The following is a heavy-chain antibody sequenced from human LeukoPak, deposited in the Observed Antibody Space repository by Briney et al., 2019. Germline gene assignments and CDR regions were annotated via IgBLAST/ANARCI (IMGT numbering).Heavy chain of an antibody. CDR3: ARASGVYDFWSGYYPPYMDV. V-gene: IGHV4-59*01. CDR2: IYYSRST. D-gene: IGHD3-3*01. CDR1: GGSISSYY. J-gene: IGHJ6*03. Sequence: PSETLSLTCTVSGGSISSYYWSWIRQPPGKGLEWIGYIYYSRSTNYNPSLKSRVTISVDTSKNQFSLKLSSVTAADTAVYYCARASGVYDFWSGYYPPYMDVWGKGTTVTVSS.